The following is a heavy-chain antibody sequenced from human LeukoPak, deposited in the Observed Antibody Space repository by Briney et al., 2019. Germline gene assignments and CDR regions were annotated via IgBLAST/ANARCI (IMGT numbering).Heavy chain of an antibody. V-gene: IGHV3-73*01. Sequence: GGSLRLSCAASGFXFXDSTMXWXXXASGXGLXXVXXIRSKANSYATAYAGSVEGRFTISRDDSKNTAYLQMNSLRTEDTAVYYCXRAYDTSGYYYIDYWGQGTLVTVSS. CDR3: XRAYDTSGYYYIDY. CDR2: IRSKANSYAT. J-gene: IGHJ4*02. D-gene: IGHD3-22*01. CDR1: GFXFXDST.